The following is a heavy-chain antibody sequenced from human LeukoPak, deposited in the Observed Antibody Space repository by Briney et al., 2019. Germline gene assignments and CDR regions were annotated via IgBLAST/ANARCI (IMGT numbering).Heavy chain of an antibody. Sequence: PGRSLRLSCAASGFTFSSHSMHWVRQAPGKGLEWVALILYDGSNKYYADSVKGRFTISRDNSKNTVCLQMNSLRPEDTALYYCARDNGYTNGHGFDSWGPGTLVTVSS. CDR2: ILYDGSNK. D-gene: IGHD2-8*01. V-gene: IGHV3-30*04. J-gene: IGHJ4*02. CDR3: ARDNGYTNGHGFDS. CDR1: GFTFSSHS.